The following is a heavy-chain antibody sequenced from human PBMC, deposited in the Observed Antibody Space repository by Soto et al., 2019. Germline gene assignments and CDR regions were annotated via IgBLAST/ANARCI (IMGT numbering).Heavy chain of an antibody. Sequence: GGSLRLSCAASDFTFSGYRMNWVRQAPGKGLEWVASVSSSSRYINYADPVKGRFTISRDNAKNSLYLQMNSLRPEDTAVYYCAKDFGSDSIYFDPWGQGTLVTVSS. D-gene: IGHD2-21*02. CDR1: DFTFSGYR. J-gene: IGHJ5*02. CDR2: VSSSSRYI. V-gene: IGHV3-21*01. CDR3: AKDFGSDSIYFDP.